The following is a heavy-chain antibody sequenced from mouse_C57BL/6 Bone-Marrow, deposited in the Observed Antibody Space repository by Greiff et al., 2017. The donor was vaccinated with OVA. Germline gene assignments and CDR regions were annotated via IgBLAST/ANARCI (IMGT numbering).Heavy chain of an antibody. V-gene: IGHV1-15*01. D-gene: IGHD1-1*01. Sequence: QVQLKESGAELVRPGASVTLSCKASGYTFTDYEMHWVKQTPVHGLEWIGAIDPETGGTAYNQKFKGKAILTADKSSSTAYMELRSLTSEDSAVYYCTRDYGSSLWFAYWGQGTLVTVSA. CDR2: IDPETGGT. CDR1: GYTFTDYE. J-gene: IGHJ3*01. CDR3: TRDYGSSLWFAY.